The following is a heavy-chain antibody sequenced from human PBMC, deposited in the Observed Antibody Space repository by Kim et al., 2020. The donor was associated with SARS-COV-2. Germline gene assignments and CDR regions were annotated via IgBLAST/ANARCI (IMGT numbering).Heavy chain of an antibody. CDR2: ISSSGSTI. V-gene: IGHV3-11*04. CDR1: GFTFSDYY. Sequence: GGSLRLSCAASGFTFSDYYMSWIRQAPGKGLEWVSYISSSGSTIYYADSVKGRFTISRDNAKNSLYLQMNSLRAEDTAVYYCARDRYYDRRCYYYGMDVWGRRTRVTVSS. D-gene: IGHD3-22*01. J-gene: IGHJ6*02. CDR3: ARDRYYDRRCYYYGMDV.